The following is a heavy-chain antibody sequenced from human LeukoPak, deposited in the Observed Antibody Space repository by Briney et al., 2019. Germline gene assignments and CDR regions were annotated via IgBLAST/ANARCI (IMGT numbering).Heavy chain of an antibody. J-gene: IGHJ4*02. D-gene: IGHD3-10*01. Sequence: GGSLRLSCAASGFTFSSYSMNWVRRAPGKGLEWLSYIRSSSRTIYYADSVKGRFTISRDNAKNSLYLQMNSLRAEDTAVYYCAKERARITMVRGGDYWGQGTLVTVSS. CDR3: AKERARITMVRGGDY. CDR1: GFTFSSYS. V-gene: IGHV3-48*01. CDR2: IRSSSRTI.